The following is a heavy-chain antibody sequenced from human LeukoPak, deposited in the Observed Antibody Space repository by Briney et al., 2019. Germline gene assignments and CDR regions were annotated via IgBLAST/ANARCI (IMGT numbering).Heavy chain of an antibody. V-gene: IGHV3-74*01. Sequence: GGSLRLSCVASAFTFSSDWMLWVRQPPGKGLEWVSRILNDGTNAAYADSVKGRFTIFRDNAKYTVFLQMNSLRIEDTAVYYCASRRGYTSGDDTWGQGTLVTVSS. CDR2: ILNDGTNA. D-gene: IGHD5-18*01. J-gene: IGHJ5*02. CDR3: ASRRGYTSGDDT. CDR1: AFTFSSDW.